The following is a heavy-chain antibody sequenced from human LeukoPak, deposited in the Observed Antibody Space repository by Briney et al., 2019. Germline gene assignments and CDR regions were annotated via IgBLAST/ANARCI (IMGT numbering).Heavy chain of an antibody. D-gene: IGHD3-22*01. V-gene: IGHV3-23*01. CDR3: ARSYYYDSSGYDFDY. Sequence: GGSLRLSCAASGLIYSSYAMSWVRQAPGKGLEWVSGISGSGGSTYYAESVKGRFTISRDNSKNTLYLQMSSLRAEDTAVYYCARSYYYDSSGYDFDYWGQGTLVTVSS. J-gene: IGHJ4*02. CDR1: GLIYSSYA. CDR2: ISGSGGST.